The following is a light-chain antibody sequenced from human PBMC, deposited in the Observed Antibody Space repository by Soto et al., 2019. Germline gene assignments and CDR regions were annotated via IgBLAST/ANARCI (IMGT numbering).Light chain of an antibody. J-gene: IGKJ1*01. V-gene: IGKV3-20*01. CDR3: QQYGSFWT. Sequence: EIVLTQSPGTLSLSPGERATLSCRASQSVSSSFLAWYQQKPGQAPRLLIYGASSRATGIPDRFSGSGSGTDFTLTISRLEPEDFAVYYCQQYGSFWTFGQGPKVEIK. CDR1: QSVSSSF. CDR2: GAS.